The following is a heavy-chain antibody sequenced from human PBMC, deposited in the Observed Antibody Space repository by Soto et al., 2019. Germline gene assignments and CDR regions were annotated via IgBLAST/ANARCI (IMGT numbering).Heavy chain of an antibody. CDR3: AHPRGYGVFDAVDI. CDR1: GFIFSTYA. CDR2: ISSSGGTT. Sequence: EAQLLETGGGLVQPGGSLRLSCAASGFIFSTYAMNWVRQAPGKGLEWVSAISSSGGTTFYAESVRGRFAISRDNSIKTLYLQMSSLRTEDTAVYYCAHPRGYGVFDAVDIRGQGTMVTVSS. D-gene: IGHD4-17*01. J-gene: IGHJ3*02. V-gene: IGHV3-23*01.